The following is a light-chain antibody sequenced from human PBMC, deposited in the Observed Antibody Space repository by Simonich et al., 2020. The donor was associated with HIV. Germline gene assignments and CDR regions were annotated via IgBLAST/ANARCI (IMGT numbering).Light chain of an antibody. CDR2: GAS. V-gene: IGKV3-15*01. CDR1: QRVSSN. J-gene: IGKJ4*01. CDR3: QQYNKWPT. Sequence: EIVMTQSPVTLSVSPGERATLSCRASQRVSSNLVWYQQKAGQAPRLLIHGASTRATGIPGRFSGSGSGTEFTLTISSMQSEDFAVYYCQQYNKWPTFGGGTKVEIK.